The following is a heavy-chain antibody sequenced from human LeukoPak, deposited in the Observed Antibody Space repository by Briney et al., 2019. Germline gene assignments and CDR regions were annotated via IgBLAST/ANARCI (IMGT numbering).Heavy chain of an antibody. CDR2: ISSSSSYI. Sequence: GGSLRLSCAASGFTFSSYSMNWVRQAPGKGLEWVSSISSSSSYIYYADSVKGRFTISRDNSKNTLYLQMNSLRAEDTAVYYCAKGGDIVVVPAAQTFDYWGQGTLVTVSS. V-gene: IGHV3-21*01. CDR3: AKGGDIVVVPAAQTFDY. J-gene: IGHJ4*02. D-gene: IGHD2-2*01. CDR1: GFTFSSYS.